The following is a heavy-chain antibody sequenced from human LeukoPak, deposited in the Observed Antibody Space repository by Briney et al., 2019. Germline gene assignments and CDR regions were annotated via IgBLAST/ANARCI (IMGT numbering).Heavy chain of an antibody. CDR1: GFTFSSYA. V-gene: IGHV3-23*01. Sequence: GGSLRLSCAASGFTFSSYAMSWVRQAPGKGLEWVSAISGSGGSTYYADSVKGRLTISRDNSKNTLYLQMNSLRAEDTAVYYCAKERGVVIFRSSDAFDIWGQGTMVTVSS. D-gene: IGHD2/OR15-2a*01. CDR2: ISGSGGST. CDR3: AKERGVVIFRSSDAFDI. J-gene: IGHJ3*02.